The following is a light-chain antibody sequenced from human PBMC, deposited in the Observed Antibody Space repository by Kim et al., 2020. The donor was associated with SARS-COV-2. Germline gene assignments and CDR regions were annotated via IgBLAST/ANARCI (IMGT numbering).Light chain of an antibody. CDR1: QSIGNW. Sequence: DIHMTQSPSTLSASVGDRVTITCRASQSIGNWLAWYQQKPGKAPKLLIYKASNLQSGVPSRFSGSGSGTEFTLTVSSLQPDDFATYYCQEYNTNPWTFGQGTKLDIK. CDR3: QEYNTNPWT. J-gene: IGKJ1*01. V-gene: IGKV1-5*03. CDR2: KAS.